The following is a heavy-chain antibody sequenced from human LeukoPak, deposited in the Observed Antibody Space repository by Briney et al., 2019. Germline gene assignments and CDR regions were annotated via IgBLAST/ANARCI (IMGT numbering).Heavy chain of an antibody. J-gene: IGHJ4*02. CDR3: ARGLVYLTVHFDC. D-gene: IGHD2-8*01. V-gene: IGHV3-53*01. CDR1: GLTVSSNH. Sequence: PGGSLRLSCAASGLTVSSNHMSWVRQAPGKGLEWVSAIYSGDSTYYADSVKGRFTISRDDSKSALYLQMNSLRAEDTAVYYCARGLVYLTVHFDCWGQGTLVIVSS. CDR2: IYSGDST.